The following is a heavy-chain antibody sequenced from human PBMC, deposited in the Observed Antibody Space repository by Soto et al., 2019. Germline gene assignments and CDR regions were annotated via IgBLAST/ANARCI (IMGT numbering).Heavy chain of an antibody. J-gene: IGHJ4*02. V-gene: IGHV4-4*02. CDR1: GGSISSNHW. CDR2: IYHSGST. Sequence: SETLSLTCAISGGSISSNHWWSWVRQPPGKGLEWIGEIYHSGSTNYNSSLKSRVIISVDKSKNQFSLNLNSVTAADTAVYYCARKMFSTGEFDYWGQGTLVT. CDR3: ARKMFSTGEFDY. D-gene: IGHD3-10*02.